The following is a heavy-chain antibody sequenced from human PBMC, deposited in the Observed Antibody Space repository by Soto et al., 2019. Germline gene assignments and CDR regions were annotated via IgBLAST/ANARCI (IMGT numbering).Heavy chain of an antibody. J-gene: IGHJ4*02. CDR3: ARDTALIVVVVAETPFKF. V-gene: IGHV3-30-3*01. CDR1: GFTFSSYA. Sequence: GGSLRLSCAASGFTFSSYAMHWVRQAPGKGLEWVAVISYDGSNKYYADSVKGRFTISRDNSKNTLYLQMNSLRAEDTAVYYCARDTALIVVVVAETPFKFCGQGTMV. D-gene: IGHD2-15*01. CDR2: ISYDGSNK.